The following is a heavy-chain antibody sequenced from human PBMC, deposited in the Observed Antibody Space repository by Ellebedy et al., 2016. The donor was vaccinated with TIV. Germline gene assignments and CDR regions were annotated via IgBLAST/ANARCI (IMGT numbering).Heavy chain of an antibody. V-gene: IGHV3-23*01. D-gene: IGHD5-24*01. Sequence: GESLKISXAASGFTFSNYYMAWVRQAPGKGLEWVSTISGSGSSTSYADSVKGRFTISRDNSKNTLYLQMDSLRAEDTAVYYCAKIEMTNPDYWGPGTLVTVSS. CDR2: ISGSGSST. J-gene: IGHJ4*02. CDR3: AKIEMTNPDY. CDR1: GFTFSNYY.